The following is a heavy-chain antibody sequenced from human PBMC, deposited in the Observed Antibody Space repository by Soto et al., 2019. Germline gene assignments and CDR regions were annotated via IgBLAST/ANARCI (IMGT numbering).Heavy chain of an antibody. D-gene: IGHD2-2*03. J-gene: IGHJ6*02. V-gene: IGHV3-30-3*01. CDR1: GFTFNNYA. CDR2: ISYDGANK. Sequence: QVQLVESGGGVVQPGRSLRLSCAASGFTFNNYALHWVRQAPGKGLEWVAVISYDGANKYYADSVKGRFTISRDSSTSTLYLRLNSLRAEDTAVYFCARGGYCNSTSCYRCGMDVWGQGTTVTVSS. CDR3: ARGGYCNSTSCYRCGMDV.